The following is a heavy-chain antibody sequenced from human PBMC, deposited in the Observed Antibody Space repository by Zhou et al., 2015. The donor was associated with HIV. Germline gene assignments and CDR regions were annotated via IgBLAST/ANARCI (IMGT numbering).Heavy chain of an antibody. CDR2: MWHDGYNA. D-gene: IGHD3-10*01. V-gene: IGHV3-33*06. Sequence: VQLVESGGTSVQPGGSLRLSCVGSGFTFSNYGINWVRQGPGKGLEWVAIMWHDGYNAYYADSVRGRFTVSRDNSKNTVYLQMNSLRSEDTGVYFCAKARLTMMPGVQSAFDTWGQGTMVTVSS. CDR3: AKARLTMMPGVQSAFDT. CDR1: GFTFSNYG. J-gene: IGHJ3*02.